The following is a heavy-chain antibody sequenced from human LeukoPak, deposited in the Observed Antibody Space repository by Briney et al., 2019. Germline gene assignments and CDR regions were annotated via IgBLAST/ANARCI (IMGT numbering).Heavy chain of an antibody. CDR3: ARETLQLWLLFDY. CDR1: NGSISSDTYF. V-gene: IGHV4-39*07. CDR2: IYYSGST. Sequence: PSETLSLTCTVSNGSISSDTYFWSWIRQPPGKGLEWIGSIYYSGSTYYNPSLKSRVTISVDTSKNQFSLKLSSVTAADTAVYYCARETLQLWLLFDYWGQGTLVTVSS. J-gene: IGHJ4*02. D-gene: IGHD5-18*01.